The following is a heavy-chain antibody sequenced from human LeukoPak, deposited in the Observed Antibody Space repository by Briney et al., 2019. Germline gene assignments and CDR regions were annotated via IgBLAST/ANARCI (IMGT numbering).Heavy chain of an antibody. Sequence: PSETLSLTCTVSGGSISSSNNYWGWIRQPPGKGLEWIGEINHSGSTNYNPSLKSRVTISVDTSKNQFSLKLSSVTAADTAVYYCARGPPGLARIAAAGLVYYYYMDVWGKGTTVTVSS. CDR2: INHSGST. CDR1: GGSISSSNNY. V-gene: IGHV4-39*07. D-gene: IGHD6-13*01. J-gene: IGHJ6*03. CDR3: ARGPPGLARIAAAGLVYYYYMDV.